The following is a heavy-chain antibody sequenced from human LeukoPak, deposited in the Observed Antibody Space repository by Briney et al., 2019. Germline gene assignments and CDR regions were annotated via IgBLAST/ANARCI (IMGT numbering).Heavy chain of an antibody. CDR1: GFTFSDYY. Sequence: GGSLRLSCAASGFTFSDYYMSWIRQAPGKGLEWVSYNSGDSTYTNYADSVKGRFTISRDNAKNSLSLQLNSLRAEDTAVYYCSGYNSLLVAPWGQGTLVTVSS. V-gene: IGHV3-11*03. D-gene: IGHD2-15*01. CDR2: NSGDSTYT. J-gene: IGHJ5*02. CDR3: SGYNSLLVAP.